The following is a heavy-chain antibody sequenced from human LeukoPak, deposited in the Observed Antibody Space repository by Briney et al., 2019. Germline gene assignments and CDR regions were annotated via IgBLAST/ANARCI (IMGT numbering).Heavy chain of an antibody. J-gene: IGHJ3*02. V-gene: IGHV3-23*01. CDR2: ISGSGGST. CDR3: AKELSRRGSEGPGAFDI. CDR1: GFTFSSYA. D-gene: IGHD1-26*01. Sequence: PGGSLRLSCAASGFTFSSYAMSWVRQAPGKGLEWVSAISGSGGSTYYADSVKGRFTISRDNSKNTLYLQMNSLRAEDTAVYYCAKELSRRGSEGPGAFDIWGQGTMVTVSS.